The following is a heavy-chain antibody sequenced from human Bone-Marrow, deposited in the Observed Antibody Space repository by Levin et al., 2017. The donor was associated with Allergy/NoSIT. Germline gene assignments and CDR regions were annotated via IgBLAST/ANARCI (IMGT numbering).Heavy chain of an antibody. Sequence: GGSLRLSCAVSGFTLSDYYMSWVRQAPGKGLEWVSYISRDSYRTYYAESVRGRFTISRDNATNSLYMQMNSLRSEDTAIYYGVRDGSLIDYWGQGTLVTVSS. J-gene: IGHJ4*02. V-gene: IGHV3-11*01. D-gene: IGHD6-19*01. CDR1: GFTLSDYY. CDR3: VRDGSLIDY. CDR2: ISRDSYRT.